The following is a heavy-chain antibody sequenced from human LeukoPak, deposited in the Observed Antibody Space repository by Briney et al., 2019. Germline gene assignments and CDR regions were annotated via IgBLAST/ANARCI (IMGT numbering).Heavy chain of an antibody. CDR2: IYYTGST. CDR3: ARSYGGPNNWFDP. D-gene: IGHD4-23*01. CDR1: GGSISSSSYY. Sequence: SETLSLTCTVSGGSISSSSYYWGWIRQPPGKGLEWIGNIYYTGSTYYNPSLKSRVTISVDTSKNQFSLKLSSVTAADTAVYYCARSYGGPNNWFDPWGQGTLVTVSS. J-gene: IGHJ5*02. V-gene: IGHV4-39*01.